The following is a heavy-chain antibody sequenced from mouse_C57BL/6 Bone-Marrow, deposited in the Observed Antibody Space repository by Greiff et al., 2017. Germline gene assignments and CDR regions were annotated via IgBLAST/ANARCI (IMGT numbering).Heavy chain of an antibody. D-gene: IGHD2-3*01. CDR1: GFTFSDYY. CDR2: ISNGGGST. CDR3: ARHNGGYYAFDY. V-gene: IGHV5-12*01. J-gene: IGHJ2*01. Sequence: EVKLVESGGGLVQPGGSLKLSCAASGFTFSDYYMYWVRQTPEKRLEWVAYISNGGGSTYYPDTVKGRFTISRDNAKNTLYLQMSRLKSEATAMYYCARHNGGYYAFDYWGQGTTLTVSS.